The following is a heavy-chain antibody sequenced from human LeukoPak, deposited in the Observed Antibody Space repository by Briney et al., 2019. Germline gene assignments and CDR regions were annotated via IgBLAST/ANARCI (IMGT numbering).Heavy chain of an antibody. Sequence: PSETLSLTCTVSGGSIRSSYWNWIRQPAGKGLEWIGIIYTSGSTNYNPSLKSRVTVSVDTSKNQFSLKLSSVTAADTAFYYCARRGGRFDWWGQGTLVTVSS. CDR1: GGSIRSSY. D-gene: IGHD3-10*01. CDR2: IYTSGST. CDR3: ARRGGRFDW. J-gene: IGHJ4*02. V-gene: IGHV4-4*07.